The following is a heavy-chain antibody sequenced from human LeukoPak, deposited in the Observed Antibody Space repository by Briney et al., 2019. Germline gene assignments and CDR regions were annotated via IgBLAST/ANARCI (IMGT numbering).Heavy chain of an antibody. D-gene: IGHD4-11*01. J-gene: IGHJ4*02. CDR1: GFTFGDYA. Sequence: GGSLRLSCSASGFTFGDYAMNWFRQAPGKGLEWVGFIRSKPYGGTPEYAASVKGRITFSRDDSRSIAYLQMNSLKTGDTAVYYCTRAHPTGPKNDYWGQGTLVTVSS. CDR3: TRAHPTGPKNDY. CDR2: IRSKPYGGTP. V-gene: IGHV3-49*03.